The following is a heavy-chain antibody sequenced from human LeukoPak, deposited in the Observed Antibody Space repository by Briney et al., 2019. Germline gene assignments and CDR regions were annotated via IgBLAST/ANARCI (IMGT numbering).Heavy chain of an antibody. V-gene: IGHV3-53*01. CDR1: GFTVSNNY. J-gene: IGHJ4*02. CDR3: VRDDDRSDNGLDY. D-gene: IGHD3-22*01. Sequence: GGSLRLSCAASGFTVSNNYMNWVRQAPGKGLEWVAVIYSGGGTYYADSVKGRFTISRDNSKNMLYLQMNSLRAEDTALYYCVRDDDRSDNGLDYRGQGTLVTVSS. CDR2: IYSGGGT.